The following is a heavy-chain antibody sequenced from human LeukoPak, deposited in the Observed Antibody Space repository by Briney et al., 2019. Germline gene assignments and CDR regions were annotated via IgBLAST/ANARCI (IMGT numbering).Heavy chain of an antibody. Sequence: SETLSLTCAVYGGSFSGYYWSWIRQPPGKGLEWIGEINHSGSTNYNPSLKSRVTISVDTSKNQFSLKLSSVTAADTAVYYCARVVRDGYKTPIDYWGQGTLVTVSS. D-gene: IGHD5-24*01. CDR3: ARVVRDGYKTPIDY. J-gene: IGHJ4*02. CDR1: GGSFSGYY. CDR2: INHSGST. V-gene: IGHV4-34*01.